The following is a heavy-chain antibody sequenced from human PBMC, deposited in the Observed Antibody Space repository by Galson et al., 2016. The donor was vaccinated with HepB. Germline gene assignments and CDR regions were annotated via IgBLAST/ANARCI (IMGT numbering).Heavy chain of an antibody. V-gene: IGHV1-3*01. CDR2: INGDTGNT. Sequence: YAMHWVRQAPGQRLEWMGWINGDTGNTKYSQKFQDRVTIIRDTSASTAYMEPSSLRSEDTAVYYCARMSPTTVPIFDYWGQGTLVTVSS. CDR3: ARMSPTTVPIFDY. J-gene: IGHJ4*02. D-gene: IGHD4-17*01. CDR1: YA.